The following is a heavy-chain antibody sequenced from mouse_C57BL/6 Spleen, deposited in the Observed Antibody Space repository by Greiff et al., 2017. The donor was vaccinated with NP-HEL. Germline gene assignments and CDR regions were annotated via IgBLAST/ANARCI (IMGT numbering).Heavy chain of an antibody. CDR2: IDPSDSYT. CDR3: ARDGGNDYDVWYFDV. CDR1: GYTFTSYW. Sequence: QVQLQQSGAELVMPGASVKLSCKASGYTFTSYWMHWVKQRPGQGLEWIGEIDPSDSYTNYNQKFKGKSTLTVDKSSSTAYMQLSSLTSEDSAVYYCARDGGNDYDVWYFDVWGTGTTVTVSS. D-gene: IGHD2-4*01. V-gene: IGHV1-69*01. J-gene: IGHJ1*03.